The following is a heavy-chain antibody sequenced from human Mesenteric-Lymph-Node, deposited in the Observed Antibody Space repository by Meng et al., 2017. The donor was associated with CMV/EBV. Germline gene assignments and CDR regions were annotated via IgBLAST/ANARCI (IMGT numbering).Heavy chain of an antibody. CDR2: ISNSGSTI. Sequence: SCAASGFTFSSYWMNWVRQAPGKGLEWVSFISNSGSTIYYADSMKGRFTISRDNAKNSLYLQMNSLRVEDTAVYYCASAYSGSYLFYYWGQGTLVTVSS. D-gene: IGHD1-26*01. V-gene: IGHV3-48*03. CDR3: ASAYSGSYLFYY. CDR1: GFTFSSYW. J-gene: IGHJ4*02.